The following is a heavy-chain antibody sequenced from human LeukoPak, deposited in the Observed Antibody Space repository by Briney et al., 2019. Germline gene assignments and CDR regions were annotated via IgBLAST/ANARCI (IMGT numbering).Heavy chain of an antibody. CDR2: IWYDGSNK. CDR1: GFTFSSYG. Sequence: GRSLRLSCAASGFTFSSYGMHWVRQAPGKGLEWVAVIWYDGSNKYYADSVKGRLTISRDNSKNTLYLQMNSLRAEDTAVYYCARDLTDIVVVPAAAYNWFDPWGQGTLVTVSS. V-gene: IGHV3-33*01. D-gene: IGHD2-2*01. J-gene: IGHJ5*02. CDR3: ARDLTDIVVVPAAAYNWFDP.